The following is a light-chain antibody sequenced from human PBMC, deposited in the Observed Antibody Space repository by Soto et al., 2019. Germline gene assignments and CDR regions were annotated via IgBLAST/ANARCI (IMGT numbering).Light chain of an antibody. V-gene: IGKV1-5*01. CDR2: DAT. CDR3: QQYNGYSHS. CDR1: QSITRW. Sequence: DIQMTQSPSTLSASVGDRVTITCRADQSITRWLAWFQQKPGKAPSLLIYDATNLQPGVPSRFSGSGSGTEFTLTISSLQPDDFATYYCQQYNGYSHSFXQGTKVDIK. J-gene: IGKJ2*01.